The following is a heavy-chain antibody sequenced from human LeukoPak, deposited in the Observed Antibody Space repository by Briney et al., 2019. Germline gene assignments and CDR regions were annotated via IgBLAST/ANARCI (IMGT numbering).Heavy chain of an antibody. V-gene: IGHV4-4*02. J-gene: IGHJ6*02. CDR1: GGSISSGNW. CDR2: ILHSGST. CDR3: AREALVIYGSGPYYGMDV. Sequence: SETLSLTCAVSGGSISSGNWWSWVRQPPGKGLEWIGEILHSGSTNYNPSLKSRVTMSVDKSKNQFSLKLSSVTAADTAVYYCAREALVIYGSGPYYGMDVWGQGTTVTVSS. D-gene: IGHD3-10*01.